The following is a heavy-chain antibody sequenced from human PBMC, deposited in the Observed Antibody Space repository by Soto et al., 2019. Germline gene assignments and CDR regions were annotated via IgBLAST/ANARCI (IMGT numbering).Heavy chain of an antibody. Sequence: SETLSLTFAVSVCSISSSSYYWGWIRQPPGKGLEWIGSIYYSGSTYYNPSLKSRVTISVDTSKNQFSLKLSSVTAADTAVYYCASVNYGDYQNLDYLGQGTLVTVSS. J-gene: IGHJ4*02. D-gene: IGHD4-17*01. CDR3: ASVNYGDYQNLDY. V-gene: IGHV4-39*01. CDR2: IYYSGST. CDR1: VCSISSSSYY.